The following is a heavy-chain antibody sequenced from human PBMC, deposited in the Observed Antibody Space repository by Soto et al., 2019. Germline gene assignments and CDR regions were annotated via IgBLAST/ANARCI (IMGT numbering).Heavy chain of an antibody. CDR3: ATPYCSSTSCYNDDAFDI. Sequence: QVQLQQWGAGLLKPSETLSLTCAVYGGSFSGYYWSWIRQPPGKGLEWIGEINHSGSTNYNPSLKSRVTISVDTSKNQFSLKLSSVTAADTAVYYCATPYCSSTSCYNDDAFDIWGQGTMVTVSS. V-gene: IGHV4-34*01. D-gene: IGHD2-2*02. CDR1: GGSFSGYY. J-gene: IGHJ3*02. CDR2: INHSGST.